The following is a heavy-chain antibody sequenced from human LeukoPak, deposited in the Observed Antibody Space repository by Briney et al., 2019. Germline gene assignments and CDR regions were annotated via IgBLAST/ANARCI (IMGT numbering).Heavy chain of an antibody. V-gene: IGHV4-34*01. J-gene: IGHJ6*03. CDR1: GGSFSGSY. D-gene: IGHD3-16*01. Sequence: SETLSLTCAVYGGSFSGSYWSWIRQPPGKGLECIGDINHSGSTNYNPSLKSRATISKDTSKNQFSLQLTSVTAADTAVYYCARPTSYYYYYMDVWGKGTTVIISS. CDR3: ARPTSYYYYYMDV. CDR2: INHSGST.